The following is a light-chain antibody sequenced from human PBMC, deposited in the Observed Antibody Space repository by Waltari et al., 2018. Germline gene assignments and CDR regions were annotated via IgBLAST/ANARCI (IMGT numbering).Light chain of an antibody. CDR1: ESINSW. CDR3: QQYKRPPWT. J-gene: IGKJ1*01. V-gene: IGKV1-5*03. Sequence: DIQMTQSPSTLSASVGDRVTISCRATESINSWLAWYQQKPGKAPKLLISRSFNLESGVPSRFCGSGSGTEFILTISSLQPDDLATYHCQQYKRPPWTFGQGTKV. CDR2: RSF.